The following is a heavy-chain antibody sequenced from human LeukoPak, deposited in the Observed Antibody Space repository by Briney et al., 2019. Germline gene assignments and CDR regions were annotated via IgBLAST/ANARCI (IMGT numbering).Heavy chain of an antibody. V-gene: IGHV1-18*01. CDR2: ISAHNGNT. D-gene: IGHD3-9*01. J-gene: IGHJ4*02. Sequence: GASVKVSCKASGYTFTSYDINWVRQATGQGLEWMGWISAHNGNTNYAQKFQGRVTMTTDTSTSTAYMELRTLRSDDTAVYFCARDEDTDILTGYERFDYWGQGTLVTVSS. CDR3: ARDEDTDILTGYERFDY. CDR1: GYTFTSYD.